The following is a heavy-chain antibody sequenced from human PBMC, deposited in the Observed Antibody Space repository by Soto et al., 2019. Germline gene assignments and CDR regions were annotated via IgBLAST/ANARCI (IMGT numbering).Heavy chain of an antibody. CDR1: GGSFSVYY. CDR3: ARGRTNGSGSYYYYYYMDV. D-gene: IGHD3-10*01. V-gene: IGHV4-34*01. Sequence: SEPLSLTSAVYGGSFSVYYWSWIRQPPGKGLEWIGEINHSGSTNYNPSLKSRVTISVDTSKNQFSLKLSSVTAADTAVYYCARGRTNGSGSYYYYYYMDVWGKGTTVT. J-gene: IGHJ6*03. CDR2: INHSGST.